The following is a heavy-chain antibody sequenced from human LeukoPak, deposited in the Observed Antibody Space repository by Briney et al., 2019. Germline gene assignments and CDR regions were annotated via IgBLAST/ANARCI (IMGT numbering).Heavy chain of an antibody. CDR3: VCGKYYYDSSGQVGFDY. V-gene: IGHV3-7*01. J-gene: IGHJ4*02. D-gene: IGHD3-22*01. CDR1: GFTFSSYW. CDR2: IKQDGTEK. Sequence: GGSLRLSCVASGFTFSSYWMSWVRQAPGKGLEWVANIKQDGTEKYYVDSVKGRFTISRDNAKNTLYLQMNSLRAEDTAVYYCVCGKYYYDSSGQVGFDYWGQGTLVTVSS.